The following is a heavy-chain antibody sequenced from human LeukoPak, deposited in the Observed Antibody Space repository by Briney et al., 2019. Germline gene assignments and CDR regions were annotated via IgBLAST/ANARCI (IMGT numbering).Heavy chain of an antibody. CDR3: AREEQLAIYYFDY. CDR2: INAGNGNT. Sequence: ASVKVSCKASGYTFTSYAMHWVRQAPGERLEWMGWINAGNGNTKYSQKFQGRVTITRDTSASTAYMELSSLRSEDTAVYYCAREEQLAIYYFDYWGQGTLVTVSS. V-gene: IGHV1-3*01. CDR1: GYTFTSYA. D-gene: IGHD6-13*01. J-gene: IGHJ4*02.